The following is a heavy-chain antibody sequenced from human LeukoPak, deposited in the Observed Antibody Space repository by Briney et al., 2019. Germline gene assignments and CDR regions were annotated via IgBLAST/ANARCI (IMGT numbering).Heavy chain of an antibody. CDR3: AHSQKTTPYFDY. CDR2: ISWNSGSI. CDR1: GFTFDDYA. Sequence: RPGGSLRLSCAASGFTFDDYAMHWVRQAPGKGLEWVSGISWNSGSIGYADSVKGRFTISRDNAKNSLYLQMNSLRAEDTAVYYCAHSQKTTPYFDYWGQGTLVTVSS. V-gene: IGHV3-9*01. D-gene: IGHD1-14*01. J-gene: IGHJ4*02.